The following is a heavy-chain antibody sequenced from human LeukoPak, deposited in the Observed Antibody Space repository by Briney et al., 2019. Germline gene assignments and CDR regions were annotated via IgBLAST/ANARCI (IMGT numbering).Heavy chain of an antibody. CDR1: GYTFTGYY. D-gene: IGHD1-26*01. CDR2: INPNSGGT. CDR3: ARGRSGSYYGSFDY. V-gene: IGHV1-2*02. Sequence: ASVKVSCKASGYTFTGYYMHWVRQAPGQGLEWTGWINPNSGGTNYTQKFQGRVTMTRDTSISTAYMELSRLRSDDTAVYYCARGRSGSYYGSFDYWGQGTLVTVSS. J-gene: IGHJ4*02.